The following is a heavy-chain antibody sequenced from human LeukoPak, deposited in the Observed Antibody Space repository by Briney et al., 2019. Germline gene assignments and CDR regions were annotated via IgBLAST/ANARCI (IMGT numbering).Heavy chain of an antibody. V-gene: IGHV4-30-4*01. CDR1: GASIRSGDYS. CDR2: IYDSGST. CDR3: ARDCSGGSCYGAFDI. J-gene: IGHJ3*02. D-gene: IGHD2-15*01. Sequence: SETLSLTCTVSGASIRSGDYSWSWIRQPPGKGLEWIGYIYDSGSTYYNPSLKSRITISVDTSENRFSLKLSSVTATDTAVYYCARDCSGGSCYGAFDIWGQGTMVTVSS.